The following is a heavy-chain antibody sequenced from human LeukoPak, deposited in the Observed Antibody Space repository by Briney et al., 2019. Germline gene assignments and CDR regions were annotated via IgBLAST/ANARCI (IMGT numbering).Heavy chain of an antibody. J-gene: IGHJ4*02. V-gene: IGHV3-23*01. CDR3: AKDGVAVAGFNTHSVNFDY. CDR2: ISGSGGST. CDR1: GFTFSSYA. Sequence: GGSLRLSCAASGFTFSSYAMSWVRQAPGKGLEWVSAISGSGGSTYYADSVKGRFTISRDNSKNTLYLQMNSLRAEDTAVYYCAKDGVAVAGFNTHSVNFDYWGQGTLVTVS. D-gene: IGHD6-19*01.